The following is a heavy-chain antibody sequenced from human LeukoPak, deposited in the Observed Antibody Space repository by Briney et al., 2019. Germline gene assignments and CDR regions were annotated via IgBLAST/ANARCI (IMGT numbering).Heavy chain of an antibody. V-gene: IGHV4-39*01. J-gene: IGHJ6*03. D-gene: IGHD4-11*01. CDR2: IYYSGST. CDR1: GGSISSSSYY. Sequence: SETLSLTCTVSGGSISSSSYYWGWIRQPPGKGLEWIGSIYYSGSTYYNPSLKSRVTISVDTSKNQFSLKLSSVTAADTAVYYCARARHDYSNYEDYYYYYMDVWGKGTTVTVSS. CDR3: ARARHDYSNYEDYYYYYMDV.